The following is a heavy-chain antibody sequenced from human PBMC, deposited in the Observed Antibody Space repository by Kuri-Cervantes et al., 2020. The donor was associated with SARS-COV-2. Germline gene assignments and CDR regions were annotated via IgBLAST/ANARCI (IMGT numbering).Heavy chain of an antibody. Sequence: GESLKISCAASGFTFIGHAMNWVRQAPGKGLEWVSGISGSGGRTYYADSVKGRFTISRDNSKNTLYLEMNSLRAEDTAVYYCARDPTAHYDFWTGYYGNNWFDPWSQGTLVTVSS. CDR2: ISGSGGRT. V-gene: IGHV3-23*01. CDR3: ARDPTAHYDFWTGYYGNNWFDP. D-gene: IGHD3-3*01. J-gene: IGHJ5*02. CDR1: GFTFIGHA.